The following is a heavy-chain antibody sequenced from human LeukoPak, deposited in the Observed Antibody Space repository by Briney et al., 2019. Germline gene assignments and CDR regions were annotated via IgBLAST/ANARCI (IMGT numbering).Heavy chain of an antibody. V-gene: IGHV1-8*01. CDR1: GYTFTNYD. Sequence: EASVKVSCKASGYTFTNYDINWVRQAPGQGLEWVGWMNPSSGGSVYAQKLQGRVTMTTDTSTSTAYMELRSLRSDDTAVYYCARDIRAGSLRGADYWGQGTLVTVSS. D-gene: IGHD1-26*01. J-gene: IGHJ4*02. CDR2: MNPSSGGS. CDR3: ARDIRAGSLRGADY.